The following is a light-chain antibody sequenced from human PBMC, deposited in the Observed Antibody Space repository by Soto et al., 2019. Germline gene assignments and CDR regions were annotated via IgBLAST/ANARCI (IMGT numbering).Light chain of an antibody. CDR3: QQRSNWPLT. CDR2: DSS. J-gene: IGKJ4*01. Sequence: EIVLTQFPATVSLSPGERATLSCRASQSVSSYLAWYQQKRGQAPRLLIYDSSNRATGIPARFSGSGSGTDFSLTISSLEPEDFAVYYCQQRSNWPLTFGGGTKVDIK. V-gene: IGKV3-11*01. CDR1: QSVSSY.